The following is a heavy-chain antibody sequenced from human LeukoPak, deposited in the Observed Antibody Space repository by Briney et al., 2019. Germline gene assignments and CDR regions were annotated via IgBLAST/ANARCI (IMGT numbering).Heavy chain of an antibody. Sequence: PGGALRLSCAASGLTFSSYSMNWVRQAPGKGLEWVSSISSSSNYIYYADSVKGRFTISRDNAKNSLYLQMNSLRAEDTAVYYCARVPHAMVRGVIITEFYFDYWGQGTLVTVSS. CDR1: GLTFSSYS. D-gene: IGHD3-10*01. CDR2: ISSSSNYI. CDR3: ARVPHAMVRGVIITEFYFDY. J-gene: IGHJ4*02. V-gene: IGHV3-21*01.